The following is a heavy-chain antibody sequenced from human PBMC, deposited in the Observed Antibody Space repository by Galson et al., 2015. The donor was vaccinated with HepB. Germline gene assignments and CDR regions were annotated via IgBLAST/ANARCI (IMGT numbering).Heavy chain of an antibody. V-gene: IGHV3-48*01. CDR1: GFTFSSYS. Sequence: SLRLSCAASGFTFSSYSMNWVRQAPGKGLEWVSYISSSSSTIYYADSVKGRFTISRDNAKNSLYLQMNSLRAEDTAVYYCASRLRFKGGDAFDIWGQGTMVTVSS. CDR3: ASRLRFKGGDAFDI. CDR2: ISSSSSTI. D-gene: IGHD3-3*01. J-gene: IGHJ3*02.